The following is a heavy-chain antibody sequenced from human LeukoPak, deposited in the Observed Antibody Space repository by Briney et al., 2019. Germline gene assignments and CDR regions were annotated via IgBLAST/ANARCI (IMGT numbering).Heavy chain of an antibody. D-gene: IGHD4-17*01. CDR1: GFTFSSYG. J-gene: IGHJ4*02. CDR3: ARDRNGNYGRWGFDY. CDR2: IWYDGSNK. V-gene: IGHV3-33*01. Sequence: GGSLRLSCAASGFTFSSYGMHWVRQAPVKGLEWVAVIWYDGSNKYYADSVKGRFTISRDNSKNTLYLQMNSLRAEDTAVYYCARDRNGNYGRWGFDYWGQGTLVTVSS.